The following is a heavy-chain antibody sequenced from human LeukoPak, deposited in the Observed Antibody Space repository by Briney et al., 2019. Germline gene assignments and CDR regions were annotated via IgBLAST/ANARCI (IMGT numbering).Heavy chain of an antibody. CDR3: AKDRTQLWLYDY. J-gene: IGHJ4*02. V-gene: IGHV3-23*01. D-gene: IGHD5-18*01. CDR2: ISFTSGGT. Sequence: PGGSLRLSCAASGFTFTNYAMSWVRQAPGKGLEWVSAISFTSGGTYYADSVKGRFTISRDNSKSTLFLQMNSLRAEDTAVYYCAKDRTQLWLYDYWGQGTLVTVSS. CDR1: GFTFTNYA.